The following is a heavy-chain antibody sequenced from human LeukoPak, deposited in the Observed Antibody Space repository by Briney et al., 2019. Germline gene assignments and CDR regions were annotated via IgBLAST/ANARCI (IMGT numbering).Heavy chain of an antibody. D-gene: IGHD3-10*01. J-gene: IGHJ4*02. CDR3: AKEGLWFGELLNY. V-gene: IGHV3-7*03. Sequence: GGSLRLSCAASGFTFSSSWMSWVRQAPGKGLEWVANIKQDGSEKYYVDSVKGRFTISRDNSKNTLYLQMNSLRAEDTAVYYCAKEGLWFGELLNYWGQGTLVTVSS. CDR2: IKQDGSEK. CDR1: GFTFSSSW.